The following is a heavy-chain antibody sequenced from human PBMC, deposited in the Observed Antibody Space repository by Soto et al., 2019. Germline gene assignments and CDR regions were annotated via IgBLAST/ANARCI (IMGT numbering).Heavy chain of an antibody. CDR2: IYYSGNT. CDR3: VRLGYGSWNSYFDY. J-gene: IGHJ4*02. Sequence: SETLSLTCTVSGGSISSSNYYWGWVRQPPGKSLEWIATIYYSGNTYYSPSLKSRVSISIDTSRNQFSLKLNSVTAADTAVYNCVRLGYGSWNSYFDYWGQGTLVTVSS. CDR1: GGSISSSNYY. D-gene: IGHD1-7*01. V-gene: IGHV4-39*01.